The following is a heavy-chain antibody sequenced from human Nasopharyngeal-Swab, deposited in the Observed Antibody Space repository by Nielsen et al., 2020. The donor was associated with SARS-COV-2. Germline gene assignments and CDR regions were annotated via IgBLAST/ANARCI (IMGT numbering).Heavy chain of an antibody. Sequence: GSVKVSCKASGYTFTSYAMHWVRQAPGQRLEWMGWINAGNGNTKYSQKFQGRVTITRDTSASTAYMELSSLRSEDTAVYYCARVASYGSGKGTVDYWGQGTLVTVSS. D-gene: IGHD3-10*01. V-gene: IGHV1-3*01. CDR3: ARVASYGSGKGTVDY. CDR1: GYTFTSYA. CDR2: INAGNGNT. J-gene: IGHJ4*02.